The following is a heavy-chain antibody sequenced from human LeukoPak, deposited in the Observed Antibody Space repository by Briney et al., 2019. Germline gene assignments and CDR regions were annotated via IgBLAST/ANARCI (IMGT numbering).Heavy chain of an antibody. V-gene: IGHV3-64D*06. D-gene: IGHD2-2*01. CDR2: ISSNGGST. CDR3: VKGHCSSTSCYYYYGMDV. J-gene: IGHJ6*04. CDR1: GFTFSSYA. Sequence: GGSLRLSCSASGFTFSSYAMHWVRQAPGKGLEYVSAISSNGGSTYYADSVKGRFTISRDNSKNTLYLQMSSLRAEDTAVYYCVKGHCSSTSCYYYYGMDVRGKGTTVTVSS.